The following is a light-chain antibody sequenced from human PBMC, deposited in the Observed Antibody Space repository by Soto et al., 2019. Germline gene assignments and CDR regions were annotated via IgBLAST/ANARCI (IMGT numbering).Light chain of an antibody. CDR1: NIGSKS. Sequence: SYELTQTSSESVAPGQTAKITCGGNNIGSKSVHWYQQKAGQAPVLVVHDDSDRPSGIPERFSGSNSANTATLTISRVEAGDEAEYYCQVWESSGDQVVFAGGTKLTVL. CDR2: DDS. V-gene: IGLV3-21*02. CDR3: QVWESSGDQVV. J-gene: IGLJ2*01.